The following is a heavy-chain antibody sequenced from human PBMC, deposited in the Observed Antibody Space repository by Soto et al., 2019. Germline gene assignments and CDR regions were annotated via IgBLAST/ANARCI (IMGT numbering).Heavy chain of an antibody. J-gene: IGHJ3*02. Sequence: PGGSLRLSCAASGFTFDDYAMHWVRQAPGKGLEWVSGISWNSGSIGYADSVKGRFTISRDNAKNSLYLQMNSLRAEDTALYYCAKDITTAGPLDAFAIWGQGTMVTVSS. CDR1: GFTFDDYA. D-gene: IGHD6-13*01. CDR2: ISWNSGSI. V-gene: IGHV3-9*01. CDR3: AKDITTAGPLDAFAI.